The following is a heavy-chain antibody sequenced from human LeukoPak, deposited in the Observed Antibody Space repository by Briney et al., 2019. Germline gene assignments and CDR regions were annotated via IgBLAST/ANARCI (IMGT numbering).Heavy chain of an antibody. Sequence: ASVKVSCKASGYTFTRYDINWVRQATGQGLEWMGWMNPNSGNTGYAQKFQGRVTMTRNTSISTAYMELSSLRSEDTAVYYCARGADYDILTGYFYNYYMDVWGKGTTVTVSS. J-gene: IGHJ6*03. CDR2: MNPNSGNT. D-gene: IGHD3-9*01. V-gene: IGHV1-8*01. CDR3: ARGADYDILTGYFYNYYMDV. CDR1: GYTFTRYD.